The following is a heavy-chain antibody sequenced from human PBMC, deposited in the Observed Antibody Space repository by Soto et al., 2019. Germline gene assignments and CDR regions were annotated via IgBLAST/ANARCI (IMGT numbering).Heavy chain of an antibody. CDR1: GFAFSNYW. CDR2: IRSDGTAT. CDR3: AKDLSWGQCDY. J-gene: IGHJ4*02. Sequence: GGSLRLSCVASGFAFSNYWMHWVRQDPGMGLVWVSSIRSDGTATQYADSVNGRFTVSRDNTKNTLYLQMTSLRAEDTAVYYCAKDLSWGQCDYWGQGILVTVSS. V-gene: IGHV3-74*01. D-gene: IGHD3-16*01.